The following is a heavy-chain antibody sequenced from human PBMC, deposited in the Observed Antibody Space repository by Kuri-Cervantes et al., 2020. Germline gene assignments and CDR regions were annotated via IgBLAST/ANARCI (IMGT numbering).Heavy chain of an antibody. J-gene: IGHJ4*02. V-gene: IGHV3-30*07. Sequence: GESLKISCAASGFTFSSYAMHWVRQAPGKGLEWVAVISYDGSNKYYADSVKGRFTISRDNSKNTLYLQMNSLRAEDTALYYCAKIAVIALWYFDYWGQGALVTVSS. CDR1: GFTFSSYA. CDR2: ISYDGSNK. CDR3: AKIAVIALWYFDY. D-gene: IGHD2-21*01.